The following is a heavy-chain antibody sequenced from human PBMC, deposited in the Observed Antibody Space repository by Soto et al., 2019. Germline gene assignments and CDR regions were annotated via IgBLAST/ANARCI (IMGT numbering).Heavy chain of an antibody. J-gene: IGHJ4*02. CDR2: IYWDDDK. V-gene: IGHV2-5*02. CDR1: GFSLSTSGVG. D-gene: IGHD6-6*01. CDR3: AHTGGGSSSSTFLY. Sequence: QITLKESGPTLVKPTQALTLTCTFSGFSLSTSGVGVGWIRQPPGKDLEGLALIYWDDDKRYSPSLKSRLTITKDTSKNRVVRTMNSMDPVDTATYYCAHTGGGSSSSTFLYRGQGTLVTVSS.